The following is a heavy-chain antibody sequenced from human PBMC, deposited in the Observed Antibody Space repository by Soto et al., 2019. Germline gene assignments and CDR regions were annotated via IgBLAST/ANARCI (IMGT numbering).Heavy chain of an antibody. D-gene: IGHD1-26*01. CDR2: ISGSGGST. CDR3: AKVKEVGAITLFDY. CDR1: GFTFSSYG. Sequence: EVQLLESGGGLVQPGGSLRLSCAASGFTFSSYGMSWVRQAPGKGLEWVAAISGSGGSTYYADSVKGRFTISRDNSKNTLYLQMNSMRAEDTAVYYCAKVKEVGAITLFDYWGQGTLVTVSS. V-gene: IGHV3-23*01. J-gene: IGHJ4*02.